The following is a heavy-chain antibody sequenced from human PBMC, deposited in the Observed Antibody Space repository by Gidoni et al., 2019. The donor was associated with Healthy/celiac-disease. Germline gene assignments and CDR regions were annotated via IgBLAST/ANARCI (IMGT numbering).Heavy chain of an antibody. V-gene: IGHV1-2*02. D-gene: IGHD3-22*01. CDR1: GYTLTGYY. CDR2: INPNSGGT. CDR3: ARVGTMIVVPSYSYFDY. J-gene: IGHJ4*02. Sequence: QVQLVQSGAEVKKPGASVKVSCKASGYTLTGYYMHWVRQAPGQGLEWMGWINPNSGGTNYAQKFQGRVTMTRDTSISTAYMELSRLRSDDTAVYYCARVGTMIVVPSYSYFDYWGQGTLVTVSS.